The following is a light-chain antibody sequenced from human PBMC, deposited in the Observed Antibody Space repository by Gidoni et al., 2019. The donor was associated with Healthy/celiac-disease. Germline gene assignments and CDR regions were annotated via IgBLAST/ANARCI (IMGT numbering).Light chain of an antibody. CDR2: GAS. J-gene: IGKJ2*01. V-gene: IGKV3-20*01. Sequence: EIVLTQSPGTLSLSPGERATLSCRASPSVSSSYLAWYQQKPGQAPRLLIYGASSRATGIPDRFSGSGSGTDFTLTSSRLEPEDFAVYYCQQYGSSPGYTFXXXTKLEIK. CDR1: PSVSSSY. CDR3: QQYGSSPGYT.